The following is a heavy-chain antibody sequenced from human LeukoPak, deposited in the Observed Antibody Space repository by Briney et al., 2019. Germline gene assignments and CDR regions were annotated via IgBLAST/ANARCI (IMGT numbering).Heavy chain of an antibody. CDR2: ISWNGDSI. Sequence: GGSLRLSCAASGLTFEDYAMHWVRQGPGKGLEWVSGISWNGDSIGYADSVKGRFTISRDNAKNSLYMQMNSLRGEDTALYYCVKMTSIEYSSSAPFDHWGQGTLVTVST. D-gene: IGHD6-6*01. CDR3: VKMTSIEYSSSAPFDH. J-gene: IGHJ4*02. V-gene: IGHV3-9*01. CDR1: GLTFEDYA.